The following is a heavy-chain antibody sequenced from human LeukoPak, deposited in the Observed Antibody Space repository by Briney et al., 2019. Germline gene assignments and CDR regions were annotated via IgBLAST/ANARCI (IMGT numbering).Heavy chain of an antibody. J-gene: IGHJ4*02. CDR3: ARGELGDRSGFSFFDY. Sequence: SVKVSCKAPRGTFDSYGISWVRQAPGQGLEWMGGVMAIFGGVKYGQKFQGRATITTDASTSTAYMELRSLTSQDTGIYYCARGELGDRSGFSFFDYWGQGTLVTVSS. V-gene: IGHV1-69*05. D-gene: IGHD3-22*01. CDR2: VMAIFGGV. CDR1: RGTFDSYG.